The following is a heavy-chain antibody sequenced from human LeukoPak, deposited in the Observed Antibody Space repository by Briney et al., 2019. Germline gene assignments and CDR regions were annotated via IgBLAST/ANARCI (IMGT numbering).Heavy chain of an antibody. CDR2: IWYDGSNK. CDR1: GFTFSSYG. CDR3: AKDYGSGWYYYFDY. Sequence: GGSLRLSCAASGFTFSSYGMHWVRQAPGKGLEWVAVIWYDGSNKYYADSVKGRFTISRDNSKNTLYLQMNSLRAEDTAVYYCAKDYGSGWYYYFDYWGQGTLLTVSS. D-gene: IGHD6-19*01. V-gene: IGHV3-33*06. J-gene: IGHJ4*02.